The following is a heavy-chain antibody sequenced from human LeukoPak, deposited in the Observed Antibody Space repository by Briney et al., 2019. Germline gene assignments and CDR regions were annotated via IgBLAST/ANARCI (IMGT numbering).Heavy chain of an antibody. CDR1: GGSFSGYY. V-gene: IGHV4-34*01. CDR2: INHSGST. D-gene: IGHD2-2*01. CDR3: ARGASGYCSSTSCYYFDY. Sequence: PSETLSLTCAVYGGSFSGYYWSWIRQPPGKGLEWIVEINHSGSTNYNPSLKSRVTISVDTSKNQFSLKLSSVTAADTAVYYCARGASGYCSSTSCYYFDYWGQGTLVTVSS. J-gene: IGHJ4*02.